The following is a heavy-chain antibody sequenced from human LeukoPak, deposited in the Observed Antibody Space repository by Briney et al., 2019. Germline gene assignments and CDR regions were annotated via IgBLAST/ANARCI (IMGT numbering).Heavy chain of an antibody. J-gene: IGHJ3*01. CDR1: GGSVSGTYS. CDR2: IYHTGST. CDR3: ARRWVYDKRAFDA. Sequence: SETLSLTCTVSGGSVSGTYSWSWIRQPPGKGLEWIAYIYHTGSTNSNPSLRSRVTISLDTSKNQFSLKLNSVTAADTAVYYCARRWVYDKRAFDAWGQGALVTVSS. D-gene: IGHD3-16*01. V-gene: IGHV4-61*01.